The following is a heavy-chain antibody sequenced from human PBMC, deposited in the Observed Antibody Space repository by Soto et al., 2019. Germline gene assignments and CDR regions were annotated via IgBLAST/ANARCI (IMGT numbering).Heavy chain of an antibody. Sequence: QLQLQESGSGLVRPSQTLSLTCAVSGGSISSGGYSWNWIRQPPGKGLEWISYIYHSGGTLYNPSLKNRVSISVDKSKNQFSLKLTSVTAADTAVYYCARDQLEGNWFDPWGQGVLVTVSS. CDR1: GGSISSGGYS. V-gene: IGHV4-30-2*01. D-gene: IGHD1-1*01. J-gene: IGHJ5*02. CDR2: IYHSGGT. CDR3: ARDQLEGNWFDP.